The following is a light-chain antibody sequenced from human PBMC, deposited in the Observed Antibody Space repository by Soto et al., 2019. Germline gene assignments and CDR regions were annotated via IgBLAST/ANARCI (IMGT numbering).Light chain of an antibody. Sequence: EIVMTQSPATLSVSPGERATLSCRASQSVSSNLAWYQQKPGQAPRLLIYGASSRATGIPDRSSGSGSGTDFTLTISRLEPEEFAVDDCQQYVSIPLTFGGGTKVDIK. CDR2: GAS. CDR3: QQYVSIPLT. V-gene: IGKV3-20*01. CDR1: QSVSSN. J-gene: IGKJ4*01.